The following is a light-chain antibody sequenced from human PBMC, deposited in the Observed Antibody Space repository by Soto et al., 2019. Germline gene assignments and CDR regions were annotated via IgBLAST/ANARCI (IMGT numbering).Light chain of an antibody. CDR3: SSYTAFSTWV. Sequence: QSALTQPASVSGSPGQSITISCTGTSNDVGGHNYVSWYQQHPGKAPQLIIYEVSNRPSGVSHRFSGSKSGDTASLTISGLQAEDGADYYCSSYTAFSTWVFGGGTKVTVL. J-gene: IGLJ3*02. CDR2: EVS. V-gene: IGLV2-14*01. CDR1: SNDVGGHNY.